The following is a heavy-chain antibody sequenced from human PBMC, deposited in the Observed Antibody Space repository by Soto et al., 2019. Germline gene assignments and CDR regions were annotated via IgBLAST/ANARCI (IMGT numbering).Heavy chain of an antibody. J-gene: IGHJ5*02. CDR3: GRESGETWDYEAS. D-gene: IGHD1-7*01. V-gene: IGHV4-59*12. CDR2: IYYSGST. Sequence: SETLSLTCTVSGGSINDFYWSWIRQPPGKGLEWIGYIYYSGSTDYNPSLKGRVTISVDTSKNQFSLKLRSVTAADSAVYHCGRESGETWDYEASWGQGTPVTVSS. CDR1: GGSINDFY.